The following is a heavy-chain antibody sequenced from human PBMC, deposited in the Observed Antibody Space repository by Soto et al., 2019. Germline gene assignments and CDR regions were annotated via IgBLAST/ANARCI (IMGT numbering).Heavy chain of an antibody. J-gene: IGHJ5*02. D-gene: IGHD3-10*01. CDR1: GYTFTDYY. CDR2: INPNSGGT. CDR3: GRGAAEFFWFDH. Sequence: QVPLVQSGAEVKKPGASVKVSCEASGYTFTDYYIHWVRQAPGQGLEWMGWINPNSGGTDYARKFQGRVTMTGDTSIPTAYMELGRLTSDDTALYYCGRGAAEFFWFDHWGQGALVTVSS. V-gene: IGHV1-2*02.